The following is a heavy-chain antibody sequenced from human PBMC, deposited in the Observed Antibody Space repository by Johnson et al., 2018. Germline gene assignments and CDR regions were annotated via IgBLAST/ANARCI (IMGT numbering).Heavy chain of an antibody. J-gene: IGHJ6*03. CDR2: IYPGDSDT. CDR1: GYSFTSYW. V-gene: IGHV5-51*01. CDR3: AGHGWELGKYSYHYMDV. D-gene: IGHD1-26*01. Sequence: VQLVQSGAEVKKPGESLKISCKGSGYSFTSYWIGWVRQMPGKGLEWMGIIYPGDSDTIYNPSFQGQVTISADKSTSTAYLQWGRLKASDTAMYYCAGHGWELGKYSYHYMDVWGKATTVTVSS.